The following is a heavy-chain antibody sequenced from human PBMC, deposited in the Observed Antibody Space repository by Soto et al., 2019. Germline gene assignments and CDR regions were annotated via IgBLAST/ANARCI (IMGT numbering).Heavy chain of an antibody. V-gene: IGHV1-69*01. CDR3: ARGGKITMVRGPNYYYYGMDV. Sequence: QVQLVQSGAEVKKPGSSVKVSCKASGGTFSSYAISWVRQAPGQGLEWVGGIIPIFGTANYAQKFQGRVTITADESTSTAYMELSSLRSEDTAVYYCARGGKITMVRGPNYYYYGMDVWGQGTTVTVSS. CDR1: GGTFSSYA. CDR2: IIPIFGTA. J-gene: IGHJ6*02. D-gene: IGHD3-10*01.